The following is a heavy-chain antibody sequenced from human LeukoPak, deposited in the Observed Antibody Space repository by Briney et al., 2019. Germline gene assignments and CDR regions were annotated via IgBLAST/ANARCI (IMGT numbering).Heavy chain of an antibody. D-gene: IGHD5-18*01. CDR2: INPNNGDT. J-gene: IGHJ4*02. CDR1: GYTFTGYY. CDR3: ATSGYSFGYVSHYFDY. V-gene: IGHV1-2*02. Sequence: ASVKASCKASGYTFTGYYINWVRQAPGQGLEWMGWINPNNGDTKFAQKFHGRVTMTRDTSISTAYMELSRVKSDDTAVYYCATSGYSFGYVSHYFDYWGQGTLVTVSS.